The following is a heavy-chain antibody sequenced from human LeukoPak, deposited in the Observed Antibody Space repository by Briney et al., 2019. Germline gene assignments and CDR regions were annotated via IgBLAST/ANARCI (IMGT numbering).Heavy chain of an antibody. Sequence: GASVTVSCTASGGTFSSYTISWVRQAPGQGLEWMGRIIPSLGIANYAQKFQGRVTITADQSTSTAYMELSSLRSEDTAVYYCATPHGGYCSGGSCSSGSWGQGTLVTVSS. V-gene: IGHV1-69*02. CDR2: IIPSLGIA. J-gene: IGHJ4*02. D-gene: IGHD2-15*01. CDR1: GGTFSSYT. CDR3: ATPHGGYCSGGSCSSGS.